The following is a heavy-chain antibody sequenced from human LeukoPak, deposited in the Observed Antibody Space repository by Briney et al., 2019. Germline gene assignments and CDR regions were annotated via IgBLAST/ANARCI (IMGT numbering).Heavy chain of an antibody. Sequence: GASVKVSCKASGYTFIGHNIHWVRQAPGQGLEWMGRIIPNSGATNYAQKFQGRVTVTRDTSISTAYMELSSLRSDDTAVYYCARALEVVPTAMFDYWGQGTLVTVSS. CDR2: IIPNSGAT. J-gene: IGHJ4*02. V-gene: IGHV1-2*02. CDR1: GYTFIGHN. D-gene: IGHD2-2*01. CDR3: ARALEVVPTAMFDY.